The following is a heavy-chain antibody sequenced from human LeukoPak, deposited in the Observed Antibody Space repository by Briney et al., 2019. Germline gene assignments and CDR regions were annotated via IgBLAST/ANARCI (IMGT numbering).Heavy chain of an antibody. D-gene: IGHD3-3*01. CDR3: ARHSPLYDFWSGYDYYYYMDV. V-gene: IGHV5-51*01. Sequence: GESLKISCKGSGYRFTSYWIGWVRQMPGKGLEWMGIIYPGDSDTRYSPSFQGQVTISADKSISTAYLQWSSLKASDTAMYYCARHSPLYDFWSGYDYYYYMDVWGKGTTVTVSS. CDR1: GYRFTSYW. J-gene: IGHJ6*03. CDR2: IYPGDSDT.